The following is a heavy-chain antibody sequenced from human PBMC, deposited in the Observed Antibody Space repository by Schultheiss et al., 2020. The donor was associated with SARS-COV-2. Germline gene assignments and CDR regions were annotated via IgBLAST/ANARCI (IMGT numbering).Heavy chain of an antibody. CDR1: GFTFSNAW. CDR3: ATRANWNDRREAFDF. V-gene: IGHV4-59*01. J-gene: IGHJ3*01. Sequence: ESLKISCAASGFTFSNAWMSWVRQPPGKGLEWIGYIYYSGSTNYNPSLKSRVTISVGSSKNQFSLRLSSVTAADTAVYYCATRANWNDRREAFDFWGQGTKVTVSS. D-gene: IGHD1-1*01. CDR2: IYYSGST.